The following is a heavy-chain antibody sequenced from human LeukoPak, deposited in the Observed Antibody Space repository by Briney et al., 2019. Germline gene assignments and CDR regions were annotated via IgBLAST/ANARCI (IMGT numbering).Heavy chain of an antibody. Sequence: ASETLSLTCTVSGGSISSGSYYWSWIRQPAGKGLEWIGRIYTSGSTNYNPSLKSRVTMSVDTSKNQFSLKLSSVTAADTAVYYCARARISSSWTFDYWGQGTLVTVSS. CDR3: ARARISSSWTFDY. J-gene: IGHJ4*02. CDR2: IYTSGST. V-gene: IGHV4-61*02. D-gene: IGHD6-13*01. CDR1: GGSISSGSYY.